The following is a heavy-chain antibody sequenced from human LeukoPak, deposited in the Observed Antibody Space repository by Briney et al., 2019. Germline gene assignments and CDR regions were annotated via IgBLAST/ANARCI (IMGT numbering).Heavy chain of an antibody. V-gene: IGHV4-34*01. CDR2: INHSGST. D-gene: IGHD3-10*01. CDR1: GGSFSGYY. Sequence: SETLSLTCAVYGGSFSGYYWSWIRQPPGKGLEWIGEINHSGSTNYNPSLKSRVTISVDTSKNQFSLKLSSVTAADTAVYYRAIRGGYYGSGSSGRSFDYWGQGTLVTVSS. CDR3: AIRGGYYGSGSSGRSFDY. J-gene: IGHJ4*02.